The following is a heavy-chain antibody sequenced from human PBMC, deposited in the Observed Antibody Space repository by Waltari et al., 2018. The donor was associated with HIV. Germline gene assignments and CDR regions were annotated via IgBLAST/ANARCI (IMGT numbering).Heavy chain of an antibody. CDR2: ISGYNGNT. CDR1: GYTLSAYL. J-gene: IGHJ6*02. CDR3: ARGVSIVRGVMIRGHMDV. Sequence: VQLMQSVDEMRKPGGLVKVSCRSTGYTLSAYLISWVPQAPGQGLEWMGWISGYNGNTNYAQKFQGRVNITTDTSTSTAHMELRSLRSDDTAVYYCARGVSIVRGVMIRGHMDVWGQGTTVTVSS. D-gene: IGHD3-10*01. V-gene: IGHV1-18*01.